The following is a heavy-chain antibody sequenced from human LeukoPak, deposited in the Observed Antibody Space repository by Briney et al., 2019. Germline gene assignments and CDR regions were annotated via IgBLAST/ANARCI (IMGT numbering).Heavy chain of an antibody. CDR2: IYGGGTT. D-gene: IGHD6-19*01. CDR1: GFIVSSTY. Sequence: GGSLRLSCAAAGFIVSSTYMSWVRQAPGKGLEWVSVIYGGGTTFYADSLKGRFTISKDNSRNTVYLQMNSLRAEDTAVYYCARGTYGSASWYFDYWGQGTLVTVSS. CDR3: ARGTYGSASWYFDY. J-gene: IGHJ4*02. V-gene: IGHV3-53*01.